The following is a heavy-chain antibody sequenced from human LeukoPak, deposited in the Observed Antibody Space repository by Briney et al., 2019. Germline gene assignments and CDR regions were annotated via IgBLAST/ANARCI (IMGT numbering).Heavy chain of an antibody. V-gene: IGHV3-23*01. CDR2: ISGSGNNT. CDR3: ANRGYCSGGRCYWFFQH. J-gene: IGHJ1*01. D-gene: IGHD2-15*01. Sequence: GGSLRLSCAASGFTFSDYAMSWVRQAPGKGLEWVSIISGSGNNTYYADSVRGRFTIPRDDSKNTLYLQMNTLRAEDTAVYYCANRGYCSGGRCYWFFQHWGQGTLVTVSS. CDR1: GFTFSDYA.